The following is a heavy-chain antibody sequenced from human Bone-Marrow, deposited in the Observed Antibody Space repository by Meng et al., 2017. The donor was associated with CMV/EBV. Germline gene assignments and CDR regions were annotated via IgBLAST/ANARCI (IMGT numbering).Heavy chain of an antibody. Sequence: GESLKIPCAASGFTFSSYSMNWVRQAPGKGLEWVSYISSSSSTIYYADSVKGRFTISRDNAKNSLYLQMNSLRAEDTAVYYCARSAAGKNWNYVRVYYYYGMDVWGQGTTVTVYS. D-gene: IGHD1-7*01. CDR3: ARSAAGKNWNYVRVYYYYGMDV. V-gene: IGHV3-48*04. J-gene: IGHJ6*02. CDR1: GFTFSSYS. CDR2: ISSSSSTI.